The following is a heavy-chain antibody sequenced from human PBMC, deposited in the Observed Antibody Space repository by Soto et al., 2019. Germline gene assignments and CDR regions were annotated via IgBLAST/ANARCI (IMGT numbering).Heavy chain of an antibody. CDR2: ISDSGGTS. CDR1: GFIFSNYV. Sequence: EVQLVDSGGGLVQPGGSLRLSCAASGFIFSNYVMSWVRQAPGKRLEWVSSISDSGGTSYYADSVKGRFTISRDNSKNTLYLQMNSPRAEDTAIYYCAKRPRALLTFDYWGQGTLVTVSS. J-gene: IGHJ4*02. CDR3: AKRPRALLTFDY. D-gene: IGHD1-26*01. V-gene: IGHV3-23*04.